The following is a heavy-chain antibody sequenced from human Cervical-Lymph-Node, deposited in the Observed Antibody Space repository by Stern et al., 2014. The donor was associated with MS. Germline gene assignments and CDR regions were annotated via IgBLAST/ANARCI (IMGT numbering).Heavy chain of an antibody. Sequence: SGPMLVKPTQTLTLTCTFSGFSLTASGVGVGWIRQPPGKAPEWLALIYWDDGKRYNPSLESRLTITKDTSKNQVVLTMNNMDPVDTATYYCVDRPVVQESRGYYPLQHWGQGALVTVSS. CDR3: VDRPVVQESRGYYPLQH. CDR1: GFSLTASGVG. CDR2: IYWDDGK. V-gene: IGHV2-5*02. D-gene: IGHD3-22*01. J-gene: IGHJ1*01.